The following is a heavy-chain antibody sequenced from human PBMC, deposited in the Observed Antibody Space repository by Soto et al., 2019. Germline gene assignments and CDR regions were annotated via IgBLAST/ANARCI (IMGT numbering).Heavy chain of an antibody. CDR3: TKGSKTGQARFFFDY. CDR2: ISNTGGGT. J-gene: IGHJ4*02. CDR1: GFTFSNNA. V-gene: IGHV3-23*01. Sequence: GGSLRLSCAASGFTFSNNAMSWVRQAAGKGLEWVSSISNTGGGTYYADSVKGRFTMSRDNSKNTMYLQMNSLRADDTAVYYCTKGSKTGQARFFFDYWGQGTRVTVSS. D-gene: IGHD3-3*01.